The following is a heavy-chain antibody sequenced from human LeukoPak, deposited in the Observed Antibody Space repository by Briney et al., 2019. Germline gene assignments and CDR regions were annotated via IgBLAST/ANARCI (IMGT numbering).Heavy chain of an antibody. J-gene: IGHJ4*02. CDR2: IYSGGTT. CDR1: GFTVISNY. Sequence: GGSLRLSCAASGFTVISNYMIWVRQAPGKGLEWVSLIYSGGTTHHADSVKGRFTISRDNSKNTVYLQMNNLRAEDTAVYYCARGYFYDSSVGYWGQGTLVTVSS. CDR3: ARGYFYDSSVGY. V-gene: IGHV3-66*01. D-gene: IGHD3-22*01.